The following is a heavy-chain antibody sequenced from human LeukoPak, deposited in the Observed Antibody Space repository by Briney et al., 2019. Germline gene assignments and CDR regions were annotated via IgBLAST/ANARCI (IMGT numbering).Heavy chain of an antibody. CDR3: ARGTSGLVTTNDY. CDR2: IDTNTGNP. V-gene: IGHV7-4-1*02. Sequence: ASVKVSCKASGYTFTSYAMNWVRQAPGQGLEWMGWIDTNTGNPTYVQGFTGRFVFSLDTSVSTAYLQITSLKAEDTAVYYCARGTSGLVTTNDYWGQGTLVTASS. CDR1: GYTFTSYA. D-gene: IGHD3/OR15-3a*01. J-gene: IGHJ4*02.